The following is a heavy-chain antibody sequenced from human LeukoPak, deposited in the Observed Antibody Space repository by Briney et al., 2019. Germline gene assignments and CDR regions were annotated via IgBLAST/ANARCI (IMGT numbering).Heavy chain of an antibody. V-gene: IGHV3-21*01. CDR2: ITASSTAI. J-gene: IGHJ4*02. Sequence: GGSLRLSCAASGFTFNTYTMNWVPQAPGKGLEWVSSITASSTAIYSADSVKGRFTISRDNAKNTLYLQLDSLRAEDTAVYYCARDRRSGSYYVDYWGQGTLVTVSS. CDR3: ARDRRSGSYYVDY. CDR1: GFTFNTYT. D-gene: IGHD3-10*01.